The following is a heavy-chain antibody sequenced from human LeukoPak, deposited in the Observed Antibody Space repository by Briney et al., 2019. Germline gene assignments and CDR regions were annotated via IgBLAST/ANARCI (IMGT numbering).Heavy chain of an antibody. D-gene: IGHD5-24*01. CDR2: ISSSSNTI. CDR3: AREMATTYFDY. CDR1: GFTFSSYS. Sequence: GGSLRRSCAASGFTFSSYSMNWVRQAPGKGLEWVSYISSSSNTIYYADSVKGRFTISRDNSKNTLYLQMNSLRAEDTAVYYCAREMATTYFDYWAREPWSPSPQ. J-gene: IGHJ4*02. V-gene: IGHV3-48*01.